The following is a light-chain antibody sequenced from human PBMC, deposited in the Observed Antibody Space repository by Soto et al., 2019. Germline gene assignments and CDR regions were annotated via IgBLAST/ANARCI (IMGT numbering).Light chain of an antibody. V-gene: IGKV3-11*01. CDR3: QQRSSWPPT. J-gene: IGKJ5*01. CDR1: QSVSSY. Sequence: IVLTESAPTLSWSYEERATLSCRASQSVSSYLAWYQQRPGQAPRLLIYDASNRATGVPARFSGSGSGTDFTLTISSLEPEDFAVYYCQQRSSWPPTFGQGTRLEIK. CDR2: DAS.